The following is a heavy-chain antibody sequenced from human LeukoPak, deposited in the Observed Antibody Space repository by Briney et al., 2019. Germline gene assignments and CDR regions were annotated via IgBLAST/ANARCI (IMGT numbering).Heavy chain of an antibody. Sequence: GGSLRLSCAASGFTFSSYWMSWVRQAPGKGLEWVSAISGSGGFPYYADSVKGRFTISRDISKSTLYLQTNSLRAEDTAVYYCAKDSHYDSGGYGDAFDIWGQGTMVTVSS. D-gene: IGHD3-22*01. CDR2: ISGSGGFP. V-gene: IGHV3-23*01. J-gene: IGHJ3*02. CDR1: GFTFSSYW. CDR3: AKDSHYDSGGYGDAFDI.